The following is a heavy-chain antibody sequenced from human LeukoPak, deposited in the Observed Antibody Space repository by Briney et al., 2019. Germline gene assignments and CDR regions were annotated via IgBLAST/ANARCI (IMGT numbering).Heavy chain of an antibody. J-gene: IGHJ4*02. CDR3: ATPLTSKWSSSWYSGHFDY. CDR2: ISADGRDK. CDR1: GFSFSDYA. D-gene: IGHD6-13*01. V-gene: IGHV3-30*04. Sequence: GGSLRLSCVASGFSFSDYAMHWVRQAPGKGLEWVAVISADGRDKYYIDSVRGRFTISGDNSKTTVFLQMNSLEVEDTAVYYCATPLTSKWSSSWYSGHFDYWGQGALVTVPS.